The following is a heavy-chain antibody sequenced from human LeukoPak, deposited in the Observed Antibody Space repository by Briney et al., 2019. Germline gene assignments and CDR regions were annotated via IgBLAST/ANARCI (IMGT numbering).Heavy chain of an antibody. V-gene: IGHV3-23*01. CDR3: AKRAYDILTGYYDNWFDP. CDR2: ISGSGGST. CDR1: GFTLSSYA. Sequence: GGSLRLSCAASGFTLSSYAMSWVRQAPGKGLEWVSAISGSGGSTYYADFVKGRFTISRDNSKNTLYLQMNSLRAEDTAVYYCAKRAYDILTGYYDNWFDPWGQGTLVTVSS. D-gene: IGHD3-9*01. J-gene: IGHJ5*02.